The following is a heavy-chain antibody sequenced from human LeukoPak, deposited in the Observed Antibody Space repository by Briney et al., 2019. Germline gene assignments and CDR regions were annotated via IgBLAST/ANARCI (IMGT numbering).Heavy chain of an antibody. CDR2: IYYSGST. Sequence: PSETLSLTCTVSGGSISSHYWSWIRQPPGKGLEWIGYIYYSGSTNYNPSLKSRVTISVDTSKNQFSLKLSSVTAADTAVYYCARSGLGGVVSNWGQGTLVTVSS. J-gene: IGHJ4*02. D-gene: IGHD3-3*01. CDR3: ARSGLGGVVSN. V-gene: IGHV4-59*11. CDR1: GGSISSHY.